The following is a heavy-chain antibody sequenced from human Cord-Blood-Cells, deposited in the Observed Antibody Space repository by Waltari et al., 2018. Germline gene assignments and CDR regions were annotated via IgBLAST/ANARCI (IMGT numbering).Heavy chain of an antibody. CDR1: GGSISSSNW. CDR2: IYHSGST. D-gene: IGHD3-22*01. Sequence: SLTCAVSGGSISSSNWWSWVRQPPGKGLEWIGEIYHSGSTNYNPSLKSRVTISVDKSKNQFSLKLSSVTAADTAVYYCAVRDSSGYYYFDYWGQGTLVTVSS. CDR3: AVRDSSGYYYFDY. V-gene: IGHV4-4*02. J-gene: IGHJ4*02.